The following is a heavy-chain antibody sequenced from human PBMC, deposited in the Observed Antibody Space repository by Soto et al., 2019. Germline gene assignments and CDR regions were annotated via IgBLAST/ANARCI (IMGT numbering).Heavy chain of an antibody. J-gene: IGHJ6*02. D-gene: IGHD6-13*01. CDR3: ATVSPGIAAAGSVLYGMGV. V-gene: IGHV1-24*01. CDR2: FDPEDGET. Sequence: ASVKVSCKVSGYTLTELSMHWVRQAPGKGLEWMGGFDPEDGETIYAQKFQGRVTMTEDTSTDTAYMELSSLRSEDTAVYYCATVSPGIAAAGSVLYGMGVWGQGPTVTACS. CDR1: GYTLTELS.